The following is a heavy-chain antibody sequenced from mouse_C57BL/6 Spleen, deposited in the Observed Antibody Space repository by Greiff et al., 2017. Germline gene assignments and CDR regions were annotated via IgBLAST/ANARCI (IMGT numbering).Heavy chain of an antibody. CDR1: GYTFTSYW. D-gene: IGHD2-3*01. J-gene: IGHJ4*01. V-gene: IGHV1-52*01. CDR2: IDPSDSET. Sequence: QVQLQQPGAELVRPGSSVKLSCKASGYTFTSYWMHWVKQRPIQGLEWIGNIDPSDSETHYNQKFKDKATLTVDKSSSTAYMQLSSLTSEDSAVYYGARRYDTTGYAMDYWGQGTSVTVSS. CDR3: ARRYDTTGYAMDY.